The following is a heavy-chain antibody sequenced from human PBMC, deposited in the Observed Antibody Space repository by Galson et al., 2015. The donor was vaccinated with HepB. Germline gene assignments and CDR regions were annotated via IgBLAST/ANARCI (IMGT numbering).Heavy chain of an antibody. CDR2: ISSDSTYI. V-gene: IGHV3-21*01. CDR3: ARDWGIAVAGTWWFDP. Sequence: LRLSCAASKFTFSSYNMNWVRQAPGKGLEWVSSISSDSTYIYYADSVRGRFTISRDNAKNSLYLQMNSLRPEDTAVYYCARDWGIAVAGTWWFDPWGQGTLVTVSS. CDR1: KFTFSSYN. J-gene: IGHJ5*02. D-gene: IGHD6-19*01.